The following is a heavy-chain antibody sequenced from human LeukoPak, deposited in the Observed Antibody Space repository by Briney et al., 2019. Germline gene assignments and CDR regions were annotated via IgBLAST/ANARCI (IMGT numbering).Heavy chain of an antibody. J-gene: IGHJ4*02. CDR1: GGSISSSSYY. D-gene: IGHD3-3*01. Sequence: SETLSLTCTVSGGSISSSSYYWGWIRQPPGKGLEWIGSIYYSGSTYYDPSLKSRVTISVDTSKNQFSLKLSSVTAADTAVYYCARGPRGYDFWSGYYRAYYFDYWGQGTLVTVSS. V-gene: IGHV4-39*01. CDR3: ARGPRGYDFWSGYYRAYYFDY. CDR2: IYYSGST.